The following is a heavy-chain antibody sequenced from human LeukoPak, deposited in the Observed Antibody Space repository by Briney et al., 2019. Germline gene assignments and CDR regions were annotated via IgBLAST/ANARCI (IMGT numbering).Heavy chain of an antibody. CDR1: GFTFSSHA. CDR2: ISYDGSNK. D-gene: IGHD3-10*01. CDR3: ARDNYYGSGLYGD. J-gene: IGHJ4*02. V-gene: IGHV3-30-3*01. Sequence: PGGSLRLSCAASGFTFSSHAMHWVRQAPGKGLEWVAVISYDGSNKYYADSVKGRFTISRDNSKNTLYLQMNSLRAEDTAVYYCARDNYYGSGLYGDWGQGTLVTVSS.